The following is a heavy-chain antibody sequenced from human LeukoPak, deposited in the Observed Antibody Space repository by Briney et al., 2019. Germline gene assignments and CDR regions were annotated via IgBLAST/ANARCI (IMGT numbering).Heavy chain of an antibody. Sequence: ASVKVSCKASGYTFTSNYMLWVRQAPGQGLEWMGIINPSSGSTNYAQKFQGRVTMTRDTSTSTVYMELSSLRSEDTAVYYCARDEYDGDYWGQGTLVTVSS. CDR1: GYTFTSNY. D-gene: IGHD3-3*01. J-gene: IGHJ4*02. CDR2: INPSSGST. V-gene: IGHV1-46*01. CDR3: ARDEYDGDY.